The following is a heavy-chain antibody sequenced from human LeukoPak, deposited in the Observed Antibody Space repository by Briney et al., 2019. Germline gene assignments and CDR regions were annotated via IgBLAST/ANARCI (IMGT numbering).Heavy chain of an antibody. Sequence: PGGSLRLPCAASGFTFSSYGMHGVRQAPGKGLEGVAVIWYDGNNKYYADSVKGRFTISRDNSKNTLYLQMNSLRAEDTAVYYCAKDHYYGSGSQNWFDPWGQGTLVTVSS. V-gene: IGHV3-33*06. CDR1: GFTFSSYG. D-gene: IGHD3-10*01. CDR2: IWYDGNNK. CDR3: AKDHYYGSGSQNWFDP. J-gene: IGHJ5*02.